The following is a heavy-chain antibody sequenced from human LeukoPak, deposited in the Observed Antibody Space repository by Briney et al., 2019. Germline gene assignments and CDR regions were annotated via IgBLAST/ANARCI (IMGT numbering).Heavy chain of an antibody. CDR2: IYSDNT. CDR3: AKDQVMCSDCYSRPIDY. J-gene: IGHJ4*02. CDR1: GFTVSSNS. V-gene: IGHV3-53*01. Sequence: GGSLRLSCTVSGFTVSSNSMSWVRQAPGKGLEWVSFIYSDNTHYSDSVKGRFTISRDNSKNTLYLQMNSLRAEDTAVYYCAKDQVMCSDCYSRPIDYWGQGTLVTVSS. D-gene: IGHD2-21*02.